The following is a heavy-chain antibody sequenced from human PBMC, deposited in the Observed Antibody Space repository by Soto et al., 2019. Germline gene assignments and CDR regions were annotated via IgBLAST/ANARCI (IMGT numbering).Heavy chain of an antibody. J-gene: IGHJ4*02. CDR3: ARDLVSGSDFWRAYNGGYFDY. V-gene: IGHV1-18*01. CDR2: ISPYNGNT. CDR1: GYTFRNYG. Sequence: QVQLVQSGAEVKRPGASVKVSCKASGYTFRNYGITWVRQAPGQGRAWMAWISPYNGNTNYAQDLQGRVTMTTDTSTSTAYMELRSLTSEDTAMYYCARDLVSGSDFWRAYNGGYFDYWGQGTLVAVSS. D-gene: IGHD3-3*01.